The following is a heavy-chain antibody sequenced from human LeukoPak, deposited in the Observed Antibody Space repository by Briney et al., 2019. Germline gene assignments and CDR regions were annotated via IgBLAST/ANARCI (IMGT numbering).Heavy chain of an antibody. D-gene: IGHD4-17*01. J-gene: IGHJ6*02. Sequence: GGSLRLSCAASGFTFSSYAMSWVRQAPGKGLEWVSAITDSGGSTYYADSVKGRFTISRDNSKNTLFLQMNSLRAEDTAVYYCAKGDGDYNYYYYGMDAWGQGTTVTVSS. CDR1: GFTFSSYA. CDR3: AKGDGDYNYYYYGMDA. V-gene: IGHV3-23*01. CDR2: ITDSGGST.